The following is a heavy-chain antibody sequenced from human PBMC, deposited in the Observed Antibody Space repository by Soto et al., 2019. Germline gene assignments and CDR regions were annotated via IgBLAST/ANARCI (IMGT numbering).Heavy chain of an antibody. J-gene: IGHJ4*02. V-gene: IGHV3-23*01. CDR2: ISGSGGST. CDR1: GFTFSSYA. D-gene: IGHD3-3*01. CDR3: AKASYVLRFLEWLPCDY. Sequence: EVQLLESGGGLVQPGGSLRLSCAASGFTFSSYAMSWVRQAPGKGLEWVSAISGSGGSTYYADSVKGRFTISRDNSKNTLYLQMNSLRAEDTAVYYCAKASYVLRFLEWLPCDYWGQGTLVTVSS.